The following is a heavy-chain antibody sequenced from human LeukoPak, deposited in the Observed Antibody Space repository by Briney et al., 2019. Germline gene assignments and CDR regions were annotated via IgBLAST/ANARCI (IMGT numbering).Heavy chain of an antibody. D-gene: IGHD3-10*01. CDR1: GGSISSGSYY. Sequence: SQTLSLTCTVSGGSISSGSYYWNWIRQPAGKGLEWIGRIYRSGSSNYNPSLKSRVTVSVDTSKNQFSLKLSSVTAADTAVYYCAREGLNMVRGVIPKEAWGWFDPWGQGTLVTVSS. CDR3: AREGLNMVRGVIPKEAWGWFDP. V-gene: IGHV4-61*02. CDR2: IYRSGSS. J-gene: IGHJ5*02.